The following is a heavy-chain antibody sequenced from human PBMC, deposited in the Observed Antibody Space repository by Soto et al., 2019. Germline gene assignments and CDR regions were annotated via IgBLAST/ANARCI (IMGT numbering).Heavy chain of an antibody. D-gene: IGHD5-18*01. J-gene: IGHJ4*02. CDR3: ATPAEVLDTAMLKGLEQ. CDR2: ILPIFGTP. Sequence: SVKVSCKASGVTFSNSASIWVRQAPGQGLEWMGGILPIFGTPNYAQKFQGRLTISADEFSSTAYMELNILRSEDTAVYYCATPAEVLDTAMLKGLEQWGQGSLVTVSS. V-gene: IGHV1-69*13. CDR1: GVTFSNSA.